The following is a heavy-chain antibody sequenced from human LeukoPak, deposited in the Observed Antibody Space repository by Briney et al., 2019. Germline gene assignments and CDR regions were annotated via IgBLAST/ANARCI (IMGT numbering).Heavy chain of an antibody. V-gene: IGHV3-23*01. CDR2: ISGSGLNT. CDR3: AKGGGYGSGTYSED. Sequence: GGSLRLSCAASVFILSTYGMTWFRQAPGRGREWVSGISGSGLNTYYADSVKGRFTSSRDNSKNMLYLQMNSLRAEDTAVYYCAKGGGYGSGTYSEDWGQGILVTVSS. CDR1: VFILSTYG. D-gene: IGHD3-10*01. J-gene: IGHJ4*02.